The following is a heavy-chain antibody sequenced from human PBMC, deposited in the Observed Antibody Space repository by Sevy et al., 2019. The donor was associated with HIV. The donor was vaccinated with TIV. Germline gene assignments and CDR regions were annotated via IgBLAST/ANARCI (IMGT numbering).Heavy chain of an antibody. Sequence: GESLKISCAASGFTFSKYSMSWIRQTPGKGLEWVSTFSFGCGKINYADSVKGRFTISRDDSRNTFYLKMNSLRAEDTAIYYCAREGCTKPHDYWGQGTVVTVSS. D-gene: IGHD2-8*01. J-gene: IGHJ4*02. CDR3: AREGCTKPHDY. CDR1: GFTFSKYS. V-gene: IGHV3-23*01. CDR2: FSFGCGKI.